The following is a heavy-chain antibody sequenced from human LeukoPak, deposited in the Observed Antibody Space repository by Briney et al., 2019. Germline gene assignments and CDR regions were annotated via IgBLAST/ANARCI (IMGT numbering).Heavy chain of an antibody. J-gene: IGHJ4*02. CDR3: ARHDRWPYLIDY. D-gene: IGHD4-23*01. Sequence: SETLSLTCTVSGGSISSSSYYWGWIRQPPGKGLEWIGSIYYSGSTYYNPSLKSRVTISVDTSKNQFSLKLSSVTAADTAVYSCARHDRWPYLIDYWGQGILVTVSS. V-gene: IGHV4-39*01. CDR1: GGSISSSSYY. CDR2: IYYSGST.